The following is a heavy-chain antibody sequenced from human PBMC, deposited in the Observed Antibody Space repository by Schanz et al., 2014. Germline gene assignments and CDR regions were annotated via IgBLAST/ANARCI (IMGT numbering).Heavy chain of an antibody. V-gene: IGHV3-74*01. Sequence: VQLVESGGGLVQPGGSLRLSCAASGFTFSVYWMHWVRQPPGKGLVSVSRISGDGTTTSYADSVKGRFTISRDNAKNLMYLHLNSLRAEDTAVYYCAREVGGSFGQHYWGQGALVTVSS. CDR2: ISGDGTTT. CDR1: GFTFSVYW. J-gene: IGHJ4*02. D-gene: IGHD1-26*01. CDR3: AREVGGSFGQHY.